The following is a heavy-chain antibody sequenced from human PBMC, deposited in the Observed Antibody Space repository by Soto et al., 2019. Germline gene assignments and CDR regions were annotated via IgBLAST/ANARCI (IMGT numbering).Heavy chain of an antibody. CDR3: ARVGGTRGYSSSWPLDY. CDR1: GGSISSYY. V-gene: IGHV4-59*01. D-gene: IGHD6-13*01. CDR2: IYYSGST. J-gene: IGHJ4*02. Sequence: KTSETLSLTCTVSGGSISSYYWSWIRQPPGKGLEWIGYIYYSGSTNYNPSLKSRVTISVDTSKNQFPLKLSSATAADTAVYYCARVGGTRGYSSSWPLDYWGQGTLVTVSS.